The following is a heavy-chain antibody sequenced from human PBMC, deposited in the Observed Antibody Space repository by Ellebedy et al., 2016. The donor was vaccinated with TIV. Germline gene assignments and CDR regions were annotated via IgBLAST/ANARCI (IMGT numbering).Heavy chain of an antibody. CDR2: IIPIFGTA. V-gene: IGHV1-69*13. D-gene: IGHD2-2*01. CDR3: ASSTSWQYYYYYYMDV. CDR1: GGTFSSYA. J-gene: IGHJ6*03. Sequence: SVKVSXKASGGTFSSYAISWVRQAPGQGLEWMGGIIPIFGTANYAQKFQGRVTITADESTSTAYMELSSLRSEDTAVYYCASSTSWQYYYYYYMDVWGKGTTVTVSS.